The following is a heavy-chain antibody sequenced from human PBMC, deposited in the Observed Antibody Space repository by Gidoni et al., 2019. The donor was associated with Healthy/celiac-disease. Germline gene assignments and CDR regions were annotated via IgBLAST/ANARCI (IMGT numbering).Heavy chain of an antibody. D-gene: IGHD3-22*01. CDR1: GYTFPGYY. CDR3: ARVPMYYDSSGYYSGFDY. V-gene: IGHV1-2*02. CDR2: INPNSGGT. J-gene: IGHJ4*02. Sequence: QVQLVQSGAEVNKPGTSVKVSCKASGYTFPGYYMPWVRQAPGQGLEWMGWINPNSGGTNYAQKFQGRVTMTRDTSISTAYMELSRLRSDDTAVYYCARVPMYYDSSGYYSGFDYWGQGTLVTVSS.